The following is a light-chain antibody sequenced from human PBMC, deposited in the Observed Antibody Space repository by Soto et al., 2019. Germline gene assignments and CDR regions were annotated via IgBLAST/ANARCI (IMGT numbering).Light chain of an antibody. CDR1: QSLRSS. CDR3: QQYNNWPPRT. CDR2: DAS. Sequence: EIALTQSQGTLSLSPGERATLSCLASQSLRSSLAWYQQKPGQAPRLLIYDASTRATGIPARFSGSGSGTEFTLTISSLQSEDFAVYYCQQYNNWPPRTFGQGTKV. J-gene: IGKJ1*01. V-gene: IGKV3-15*01.